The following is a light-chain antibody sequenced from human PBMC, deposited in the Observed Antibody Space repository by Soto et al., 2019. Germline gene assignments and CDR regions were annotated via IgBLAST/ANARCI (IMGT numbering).Light chain of an antibody. CDR1: SSDVGGYNY. CDR2: DVS. J-gene: IGLJ1*01. Sequence: QSALTQPASVSGSPGQSITISCTGTSSDVGGYNYVSWYQQHPGKAPKFMIHDVSNRPSGVSNRFSGSKSDNTASLTISGLQAEDEADYYCSSYTTSNTRQIVFGTGTKLTVL. CDR3: SSYTTSNTRQIV. V-gene: IGLV2-14*01.